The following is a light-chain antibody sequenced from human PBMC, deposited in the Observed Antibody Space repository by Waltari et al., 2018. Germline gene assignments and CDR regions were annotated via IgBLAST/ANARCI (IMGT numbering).Light chain of an antibody. V-gene: IGLV2-8*01. CDR1: SSDVGGYHY. Sequence: QSALTQPPSASGSPGQSVTISCTGTSSDVGGYHYVSRYQHHPGTAPKLMIYAVDRRPSGVPDRFSGSKSGNTASLTVSGLQAEDEADYYCSSYAGSNNFGVFGGGTKLTVL. J-gene: IGLJ2*01. CDR3: SSYAGSNNFGV. CDR2: AVD.